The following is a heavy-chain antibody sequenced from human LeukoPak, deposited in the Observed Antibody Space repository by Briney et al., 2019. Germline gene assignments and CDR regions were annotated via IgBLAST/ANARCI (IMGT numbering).Heavy chain of an antibody. CDR2: INHSGST. V-gene: IGHV4-34*01. D-gene: IGHD3-10*01. Sequence: SETLSLTCAVYGGSFSGYYWSWIRQPPGKGLEWIGEINHSGSTNYNPSLKSRVTISVDTSKNQFSLKLSSVTAADTAVYYCARWDYYGSGSYGLVYWGQGTLVTVSS. CDR1: GGSFSGYY. J-gene: IGHJ4*02. CDR3: ARWDYYGSGSYGLVY.